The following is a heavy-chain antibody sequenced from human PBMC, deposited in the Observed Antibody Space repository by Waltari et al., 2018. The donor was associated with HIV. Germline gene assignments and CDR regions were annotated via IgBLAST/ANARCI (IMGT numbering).Heavy chain of an antibody. CDR1: GDTSTSYS. CDR3: ARRFFGVRIPTHDGFDI. V-gene: IGHV1-18*01. D-gene: IGHD3-3*01. J-gene: IGHJ3*02. Sequence: QVQLVQSGAEVKKAGASVKVSCKASGDTSTSYSITWVRQAPGQGLEWMGWISAHNGNTNYAQRLQGRVTITTDTSTSTSYMELRSLRSDDTAVYFCARRFFGVRIPTHDGFDIWGQGTMVTVSS. CDR2: ISAHNGNT.